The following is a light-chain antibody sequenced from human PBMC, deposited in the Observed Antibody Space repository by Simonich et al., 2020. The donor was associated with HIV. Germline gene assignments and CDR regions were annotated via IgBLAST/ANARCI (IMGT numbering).Light chain of an antibody. CDR1: TGAVTSGYY. J-gene: IGLJ3*02. CDR2: STT. CDR3: LLYYGGAWV. Sequence: QTVVTQEPSLTVSPGGTVTLTCASSTGAVTSGYYPNWIQQNPGQAPRTLIYSTTTKYSWTPGRFSGSLLGGKAALTLSGVQPEDEAEYYCLLYYGGAWVFGGGTKLTVL. V-gene: IGLV7-43*01.